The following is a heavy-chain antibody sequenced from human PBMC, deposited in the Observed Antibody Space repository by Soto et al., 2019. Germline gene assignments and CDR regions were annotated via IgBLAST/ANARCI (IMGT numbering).Heavy chain of an antibody. D-gene: IGHD2-2*03. CDR3: ARVGYCSTTSCSGWFDP. J-gene: IGHJ5*02. CDR1: GYSFTTYG. V-gene: IGHV1-18*01. Sequence: QVQLVQSGAEVKKPGASVKVSCKASGYSFTTYGISWVRQAPGQGLEWMGWISGYNGDTKYVQKLQGRVSMTTDTSTITAYMELMSLRSDDTAVYYCARVGYCSTTSCSGWFDPWGQGTLVTVSS. CDR2: ISGYNGDT.